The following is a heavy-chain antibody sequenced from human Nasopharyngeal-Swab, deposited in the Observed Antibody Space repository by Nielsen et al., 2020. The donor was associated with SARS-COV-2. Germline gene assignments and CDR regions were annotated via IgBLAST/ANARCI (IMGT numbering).Heavy chain of an antibody. J-gene: IGHJ4*02. CDR2: IYHSGST. CDR1: GGSISSSSYY. V-gene: IGHV4-39*01. D-gene: IGHD2-2*01. CDR3: ARHAAGEYQLTYYFDY. Sequence: SETLSLTCTVSGGSISSSSYYWGWIRQPPGKGLEWIGGIYHSGSTYYNPSLKSRVTISVDTSKNQFSLKLSSVTAADTAVYYCARHAAGEYQLTYYFDYWGQGTLVTVSS.